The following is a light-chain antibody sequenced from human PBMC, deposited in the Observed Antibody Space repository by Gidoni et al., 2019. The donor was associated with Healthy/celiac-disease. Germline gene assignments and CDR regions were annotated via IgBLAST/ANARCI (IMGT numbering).Light chain of an antibody. V-gene: IGKV4-1*01. Sequence: DIVMTQSTDSLAVSLGERATINCKSSQSVLYSSNNKNYLAWYQQKPGQPPKLLIYWASTRESGVPDRFSGSGSGTDFTLTISSLQAEDVAVYYCQQYDSIPLTFGGGTKVEIK. CDR3: QQYDSIPLT. CDR1: QSVLYSSNNKNY. J-gene: IGKJ4*01. CDR2: WAS.